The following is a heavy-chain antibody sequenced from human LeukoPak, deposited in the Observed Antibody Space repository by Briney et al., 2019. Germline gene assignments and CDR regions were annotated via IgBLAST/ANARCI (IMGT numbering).Heavy chain of an antibody. CDR2: INSDGSST. Sequence: GGSLRLSCAASGFTFSSCWMHWVRQAPGKGLLWVSRINSDGSSTSYADSVKGRFTISRDNAKNTLYLQMNSLRVEDTAVYYCVKHETGPEYWGQGTLVTVSS. V-gene: IGHV3-74*01. CDR3: VKHETGPEY. CDR1: GFTFSSCW. D-gene: IGHD1-14*01. J-gene: IGHJ4*02.